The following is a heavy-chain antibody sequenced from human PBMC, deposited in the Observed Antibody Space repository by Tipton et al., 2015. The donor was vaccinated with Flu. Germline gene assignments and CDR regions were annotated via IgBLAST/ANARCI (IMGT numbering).Heavy chain of an antibody. J-gene: IGHJ4*02. CDR1: GFTLIGDA. D-gene: IGHD1-26*01. CDR2: IRDYDGDT. V-gene: IGHV3-23*01. CDR3: ARLPRSREPY. Sequence: SLRLSCVASGFTLIGDAVNWVRQAPGKGLEWVSSIRDYDGDTYYADSVKGRFTLSRDTFRNTVYLQMSSLRVEDTAMYFCARLPRSREPYWGQGTLVTLSS.